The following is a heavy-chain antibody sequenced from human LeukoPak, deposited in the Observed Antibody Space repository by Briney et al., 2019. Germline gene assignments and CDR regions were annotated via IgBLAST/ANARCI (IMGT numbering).Heavy chain of an antibody. CDR2: IYYSGST. Sequence: SQTLSLTCTVSGGSISSRTYYWNWLRHVPGKGLEWIGYIYYSGSTRYNPSLKSRISISLDTSNNQFSLRLSSVTAADTAVYYCAGDRQSRYSYGYRGWFDPWGQGALVVVSS. CDR3: AGDRQSRYSYGYRGWFDP. D-gene: IGHD5-18*01. V-gene: IGHV4-31*03. CDR1: GGSISSRTYY. J-gene: IGHJ5*02.